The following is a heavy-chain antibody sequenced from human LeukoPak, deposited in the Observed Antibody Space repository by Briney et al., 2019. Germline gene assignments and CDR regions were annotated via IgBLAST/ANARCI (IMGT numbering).Heavy chain of an antibody. D-gene: IGHD2/OR15-2a*01. CDR1: GFTFSSYE. CDR2: ISSSGSTI. Sequence: GGSLRLSCAASGFTFSSYEMNWVRQAPGKGLEWVSYISSSGSTIYYADSVKGRFTISRDNSKNTLCLQMNSLRAGDTAVYYCAREACNGNSRYLLDYWGQGTLVTVSS. V-gene: IGHV3-48*03. CDR3: AREACNGNSRYLLDY. J-gene: IGHJ4*02.